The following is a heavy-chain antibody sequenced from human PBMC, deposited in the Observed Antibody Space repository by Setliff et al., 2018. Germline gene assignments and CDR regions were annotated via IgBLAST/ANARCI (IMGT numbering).Heavy chain of an antibody. J-gene: IGHJ4*02. Sequence: SETLSLTCTVSGGSISSSSYYWGWIRQPPGKGLEWIGSIYYSGSTYYNPSLKSRVTISVDTSKNQFSLKPSSVTAADTAVYYCARQATYYNFWSGYYDYWGQGTLVTVSS. V-gene: IGHV4-39*07. CDR2: IYYSGST. CDR3: ARQATYYNFWSGYYDY. D-gene: IGHD3-3*01. CDR1: GGSISSSSYY.